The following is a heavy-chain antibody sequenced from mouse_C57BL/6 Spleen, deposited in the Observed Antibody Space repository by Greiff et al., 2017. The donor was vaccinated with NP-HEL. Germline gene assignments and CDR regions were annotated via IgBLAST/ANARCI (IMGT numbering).Heavy chain of an antibody. Sequence: QVQLQQPGAELVMPGASVKLSCKASGYTFTSYWMHWVKPRPGQGLEWIGEIDPSDSYTNYNQQFKGKSTLTVDQSSSTAYMQLISQTSEDSAVDDCARREIYDGYFMDYWGQGTSVTVSS. D-gene: IGHD2-3*01. V-gene: IGHV1-69*01. J-gene: IGHJ4*01. CDR2: IDPSDSYT. CDR3: ARREIYDGYFMDY. CDR1: GYTFTSYW.